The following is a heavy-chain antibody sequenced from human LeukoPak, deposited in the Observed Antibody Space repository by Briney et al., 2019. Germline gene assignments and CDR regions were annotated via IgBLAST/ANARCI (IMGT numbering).Heavy chain of an antibody. J-gene: IGHJ4*02. V-gene: IGHV1-69*02. CDR3: ARGGRYSYGPFDR. Sequence: SVKVSCKASGGTFSSYTISWVRQAPGQGLEWMGRIIPILGIANYAQKFQGRVTITADKSTSTAYMELSSLRSEDTAVYYCARGGRYSYGPFDRWGQGGLVTVSS. CDR1: GGTFSSYT. D-gene: IGHD5-18*01. CDR2: IIPILGIA.